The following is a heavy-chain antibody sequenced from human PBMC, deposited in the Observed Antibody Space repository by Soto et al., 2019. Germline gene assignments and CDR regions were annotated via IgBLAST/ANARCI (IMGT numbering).Heavy chain of an antibody. CDR3: AREVASSSWYWFDP. Sequence: EVQLVETGGGLIQPGGSLRLSCAASGFTVSSNYMSWVRQAPGQGLEWVSVIYSGGSTYYADSVKGRFTISRDNSKNTLYLQMNSLRAEDTAVYYCAREVASSSWYWFDPWGQGTLVTVSS. CDR1: GFTVSSNY. J-gene: IGHJ5*02. V-gene: IGHV3-53*02. CDR2: IYSGGST. D-gene: IGHD6-13*01.